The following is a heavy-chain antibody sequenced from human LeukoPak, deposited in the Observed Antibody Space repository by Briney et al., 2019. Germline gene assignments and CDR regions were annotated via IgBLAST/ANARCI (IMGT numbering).Heavy chain of an antibody. CDR1: GFTFSSYA. CDR2: ISGSGGST. CDR3: AREVVSGSWLHWFDP. Sequence: PGGSLRLSCAASGFTFSSYAMSWVRQAPGKGLEWVSAISGSGGSTYYADSVKGRFTISRDNSKNTLYLQMNSLRAEDTAVYYCAREVVSGSWLHWFDPWGQGTLVTVSS. V-gene: IGHV3-23*01. D-gene: IGHD6-13*01. J-gene: IGHJ5*02.